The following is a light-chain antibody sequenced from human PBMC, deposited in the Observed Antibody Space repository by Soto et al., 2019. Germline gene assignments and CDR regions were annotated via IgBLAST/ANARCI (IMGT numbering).Light chain of an antibody. CDR2: GAS. Sequence: EIVLTQSPGTLSLSPGESATLSCRASQTVSSNYLAWYQQKPGQAPRLLIYGASSRATGIPDRFSGSGSGTDFTLTISRLEPEDFAVYYCQQYGSSHLYTFGQGTKLEIK. J-gene: IGKJ2*01. CDR3: QQYGSSHLYT. V-gene: IGKV3-20*01. CDR1: QTVSSNY.